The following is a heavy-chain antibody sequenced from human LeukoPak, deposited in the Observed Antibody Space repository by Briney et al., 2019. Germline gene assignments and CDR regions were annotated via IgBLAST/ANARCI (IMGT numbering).Heavy chain of an antibody. V-gene: IGHV3-53*01. D-gene: IGHD6-19*01. J-gene: IGHJ4*02. CDR2: LYLAGNT. CDR1: GLTIGSRY. Sequence: GESLRLSCVASGLTIGSRYMNWVRQAPGKGLEWVSALYLAGNTYYADSVKGRFTISRDNSKNTLYLQMNNLRAEDTAVYFCAKGQSGQWLVFAYWGQGTLVTVSS. CDR3: AKGQSGQWLVFAY.